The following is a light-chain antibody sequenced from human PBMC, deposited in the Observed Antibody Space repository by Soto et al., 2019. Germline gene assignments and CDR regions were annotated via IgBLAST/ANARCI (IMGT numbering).Light chain of an antibody. CDR1: ESVSSN. CDR2: GAS. V-gene: IGKV3-15*01. Sequence: IVMTQSPVTLSVSPGERATLSCRASESVSSNLAWYHQKAGQAPRLLIYGASTRATGIPARFSGSGSGTDFTLTISSLQSEDFAVYYCQQYNKWPPLTFGGGTKVEIK. J-gene: IGKJ4*01. CDR3: QQYNKWPPLT.